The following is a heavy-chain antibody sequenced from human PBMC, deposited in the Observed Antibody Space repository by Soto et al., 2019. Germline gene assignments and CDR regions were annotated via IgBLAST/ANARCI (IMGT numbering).Heavy chain of an antibody. CDR2: IYWDDAK. CDR1: GFSLSASGVG. V-gene: IGHV2-5*02. J-gene: IGHJ4*02. D-gene: IGHD3-16*01. Sequence: QITLKESGPTLVKPTQTLTLTCTFSGFSLSASGVGVGWIRQPPGKALEWLAIIYWDDAKHYSPSLKSSLTSTKDTSKNQGVLTMTNKDPVDTATYYCAHKGGGDRILDYWGQGTLVTVSS. CDR3: AHKGGGDRILDY.